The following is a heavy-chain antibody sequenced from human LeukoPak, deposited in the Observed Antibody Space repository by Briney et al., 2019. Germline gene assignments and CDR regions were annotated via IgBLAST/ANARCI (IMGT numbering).Heavy chain of an antibody. CDR2: INPNSGGT. CDR1: GYTFTGYY. V-gene: IGHV1-2*02. D-gene: IGHD3-9*01. Sequence: GASVKVSCKASGYTFTGYYMHWVRQAPGQGLEWMGWINPNSGGTNYAQKFQGRVTMTRDTSISTAYMELSRLRSDDTAVYYCARDMGRYFDWLNYYYYMDVWGKGTTVTVSS. CDR3: ARDMGRYFDWLNYYYYMDV. J-gene: IGHJ6*03.